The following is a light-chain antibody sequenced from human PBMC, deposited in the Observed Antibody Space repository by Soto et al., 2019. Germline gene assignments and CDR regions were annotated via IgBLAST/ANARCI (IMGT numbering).Light chain of an antibody. CDR1: QSVSSK. J-gene: IGKJ1*01. CDR2: AAS. Sequence: EIVMTQSPATLSVSPGERATLSCRASQSVSSKLAWYQQKPGQPPRLLIYAASTRATGIPGRFSGSGSGTEFTLTISSLQSEDFAVYYCQQYNNWPWTFGQGTKVEIK. V-gene: IGKV3-15*01. CDR3: QQYNNWPWT.